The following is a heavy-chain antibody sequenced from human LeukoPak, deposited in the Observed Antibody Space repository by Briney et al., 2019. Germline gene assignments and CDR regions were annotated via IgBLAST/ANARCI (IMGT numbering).Heavy chain of an antibody. J-gene: IGHJ4*02. V-gene: IGHV3-23*01. D-gene: IGHD5-18*01. CDR3: AKSGYSYGTVDYFDY. Sequence: GGSLRLSCAASGFTFSSNAMSWVRQAPGKGLEWVSAISGSGGSTYYADSVKGRFTISRDNSKNTLYLQMNSLRAEDTAVYYCAKSGYSYGTVDYFDYWGQGTLVTVSS. CDR1: GFTFSSNA. CDR2: ISGSGGST.